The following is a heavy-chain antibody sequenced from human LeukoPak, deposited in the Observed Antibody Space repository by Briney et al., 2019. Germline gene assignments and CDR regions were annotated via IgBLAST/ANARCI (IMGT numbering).Heavy chain of an antibody. V-gene: IGHV4-39*07. CDR2: IYYSGST. Sequence: SETLSLTCTVSGGSISSSSYYWGWIRQPPGKGLEWIGSIYYSGSTYYNPSLKSRVTISVDTSKNQFSLKLSSVTAADTAVYYCAREHSGSSYNVFDYWGQGTLVTVSS. J-gene: IGHJ4*02. CDR1: GGSISSSSYY. CDR3: AREHSGSSYNVFDY. D-gene: IGHD3-10*01.